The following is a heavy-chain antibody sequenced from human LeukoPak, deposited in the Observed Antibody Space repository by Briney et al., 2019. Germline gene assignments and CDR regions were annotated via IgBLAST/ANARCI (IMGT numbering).Heavy chain of an antibody. CDR3: SIRDRLLLVGESVLSGIWVCP. CDR2: ISYDGSNK. J-gene: IGHJ5*02. Sequence: PGGSLRLSCAASGFTFSSYAMHWVRQAPGKGLEWVAVISYDGSNKYYADSVKGRFTISRDNSKNTLYLQMNSLRAEDTAVYYCSIRDRLLLVGESVLSGIWVCPYGPGTLVT. D-gene: IGHD3-10*01. V-gene: IGHV3-30*04. CDR1: GFTFSSYA.